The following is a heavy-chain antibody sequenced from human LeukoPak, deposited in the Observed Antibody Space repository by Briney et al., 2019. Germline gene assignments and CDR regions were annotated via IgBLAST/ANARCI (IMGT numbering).Heavy chain of an antibody. CDR3: ARESRYYYDSSGYHN. Sequence: PSETLSLTCTVSGGSISSYYWSWIRQPPGKGLEWIGEINHSGSTNYNPSLKSRVTISVDTSKNQFSLKLSSVTAADTAVYYCARESRYYYDSSGYHNWGQGTLVTVSS. J-gene: IGHJ4*02. CDR1: GGSISSYY. V-gene: IGHV4-34*01. CDR2: INHSGST. D-gene: IGHD3-22*01.